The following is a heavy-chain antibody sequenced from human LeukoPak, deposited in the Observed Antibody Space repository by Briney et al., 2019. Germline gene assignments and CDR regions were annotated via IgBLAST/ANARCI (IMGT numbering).Heavy chain of an antibody. D-gene: IGHD6-19*01. CDR1: GFTFSNYG. J-gene: IGHJ4*02. CDR3: TQDVSNGYRSVNFDY. CDR2: ISYDETNK. V-gene: IGHV3-30*18. Sequence: GGSLRLSCVASGFTFSNYGMHWVRQAPGKGLEWVAVISYDETNKYYTESVKGRFTISRDQSKNTLYLQMNRLRVEDTAVYYCTQDVSNGYRSVNFDYWSQGILVTVSS.